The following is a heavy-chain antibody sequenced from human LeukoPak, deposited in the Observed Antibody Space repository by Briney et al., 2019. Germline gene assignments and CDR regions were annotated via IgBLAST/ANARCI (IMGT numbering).Heavy chain of an antibody. CDR3: ARDFSEYSSDYFDY. CDR2: ISSSSSTI. D-gene: IGHD6-6*01. V-gene: IGHV3-48*01. CDR1: GFTFSSYE. J-gene: IGHJ4*02. Sequence: GGSLRLSCAASGFTFSSYEMNWVRQAPGKGLEWVSYISSSSSTIYYADSVKGRFTISRDNAKNSLYLQMNSLRAEDTAVYYCARDFSEYSSDYFDYWGQGTLVTVSS.